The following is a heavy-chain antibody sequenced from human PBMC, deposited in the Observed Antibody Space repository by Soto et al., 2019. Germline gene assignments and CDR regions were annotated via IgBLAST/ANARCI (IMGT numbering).Heavy chain of an antibody. CDR2: FYSTGST. CDR1: GGSTSSSSYE. Sequence: SETLSLTCTGSGGSTSSSSYEWVWIRQPPGKGLEWIGYFYSTGSTYYNPSLESRVTIAVDTSKNQLSLSLSSVTAADTAVYYCARAKIIRGVMDQFDYWGQGTLVTVSS. J-gene: IGHJ4*02. V-gene: IGHV4-31*03. CDR3: ARAKIIRGVMDQFDY. D-gene: IGHD3-10*01.